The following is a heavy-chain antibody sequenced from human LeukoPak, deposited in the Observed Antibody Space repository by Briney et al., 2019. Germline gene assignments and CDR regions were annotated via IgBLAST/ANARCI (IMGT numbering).Heavy chain of an antibody. J-gene: IGHJ6*03. V-gene: IGHV1-69*06. Sequence: ASVKVSCKASGGTFSSYAISWVRQAPGQGLEWMGGIIPIFGTANYAQKFQGRVTITADKSTSTAYMELSSLRSEDTAVYYCATGCSSTSCYRGYGYYYMDVWGKGTTVTVSS. D-gene: IGHD2-2*02. CDR1: GGTFSSYA. CDR2: IIPIFGTA. CDR3: ATGCSSTSCYRGYGYYYMDV.